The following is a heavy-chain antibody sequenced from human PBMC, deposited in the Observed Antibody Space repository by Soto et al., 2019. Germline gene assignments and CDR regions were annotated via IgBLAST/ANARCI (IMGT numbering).Heavy chain of an antibody. Sequence: QVQLVQSGAEVKKPGSSVKVSCKASGGTFSSYAISWVRQAPGQGLEWMGGIIPISGTAIYAQKFQGRVTIIAHESTSTAYMELSSLRSEDTAVYYCARSQGSSTSLEIYYYYYYGMDVWGQGTTVTVSS. CDR3: ARSQGSSTSLEIYYYYYYGMDV. V-gene: IGHV1-69*01. CDR2: IIPISGTA. J-gene: IGHJ6*02. CDR1: GGTFSSYA. D-gene: IGHD2-2*01.